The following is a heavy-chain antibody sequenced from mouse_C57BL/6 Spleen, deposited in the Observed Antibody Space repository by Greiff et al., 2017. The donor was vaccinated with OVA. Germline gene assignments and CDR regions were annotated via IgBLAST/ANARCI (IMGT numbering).Heavy chain of an antibody. Sequence: QVQLQQSGPELVKPGASVKISCKASGYAFSSSWMNWVKQRPGKGLEWIGRIYPGDGDTNYNGKFKGKATLTADKSSSTAYMQLSSLTSEDSAVYFCARDDNYYFDCWGQGTTLTVSS. V-gene: IGHV1-82*01. J-gene: IGHJ2*01. CDR1: GYAFSSSW. CDR2: IYPGDGDT. D-gene: IGHD1-3*01. CDR3: ARDDNYYFDC.